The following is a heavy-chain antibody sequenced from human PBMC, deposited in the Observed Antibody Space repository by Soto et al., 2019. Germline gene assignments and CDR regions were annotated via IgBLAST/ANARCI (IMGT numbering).Heavy chain of an antibody. Sequence: SETLSLTCVVSGGSISSTNWWTWVRQPPGKRLEWIGEIYHNGSPTYSPSLRGRATISVDKSNNQFSLRLRSVTAADTAVYYCARGLHYDSISLDDYWGQGTLVTVSS. CDR2: IYHNGSP. CDR1: GGSISSTNW. CDR3: ARGLHYDSISLDDY. D-gene: IGHD3-22*01. J-gene: IGHJ4*02. V-gene: IGHV4-4*02.